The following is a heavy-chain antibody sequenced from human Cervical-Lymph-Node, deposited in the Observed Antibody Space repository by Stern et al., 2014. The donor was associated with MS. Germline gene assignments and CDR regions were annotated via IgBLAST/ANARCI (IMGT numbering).Heavy chain of an antibody. Sequence: VQLLQSGAEVKKPGASVKVSCKASGYTFTSYAMHWVRQAPGQRLKWMGWINAGNGNTKYSQKFQGRVTITRDTSASTAYMELSSLRSEDTAVYYCARGGSGSSNRFMDVWGQGTTVTVSS. J-gene: IGHJ6*02. CDR2: INAGNGNT. CDR3: ARGGSGSSNRFMDV. CDR1: GYTFTSYA. V-gene: IGHV1-3*01. D-gene: IGHD6-19*01.